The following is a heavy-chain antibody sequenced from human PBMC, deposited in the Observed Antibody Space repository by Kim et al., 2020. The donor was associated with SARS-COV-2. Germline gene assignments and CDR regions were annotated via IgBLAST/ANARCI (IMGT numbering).Heavy chain of an antibody. CDR2: IYSAGST. J-gene: IGHJ4*02. V-gene: IGHV3-53*01. CDR3: ARGSGGSAPFDY. CDR1: GFIVSSNY. Sequence: GGSLRLSCAGSGFIVSSNYMSWVRQVPGKGLEWVSIIYSAGSTYYADSVKGRFTISRDNSKNTLYLQMNSLRAEDTAVYYCARGSGGSAPFDYWGQGTLVTVSS. D-gene: IGHD1-26*01.